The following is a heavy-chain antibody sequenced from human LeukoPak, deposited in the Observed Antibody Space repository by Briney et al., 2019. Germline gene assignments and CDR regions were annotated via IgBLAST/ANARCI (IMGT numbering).Heavy chain of an antibody. CDR3: ARDPLRYQLPGRNWFDP. D-gene: IGHD2-2*01. J-gene: IGHJ5*02. CDR1: GGTFSSYA. CDR2: INAGNGNT. V-gene: IGHV1-3*01. Sequence: GASVKVSCKASGGTFSSYAISWVRQAPGQRLEWMGWINAGNGNTKYSQKFQGRVTITRDTSASTAYMELSSLRSEDTAVYYCARDPLRYQLPGRNWFDPWGQGTLVTVSS.